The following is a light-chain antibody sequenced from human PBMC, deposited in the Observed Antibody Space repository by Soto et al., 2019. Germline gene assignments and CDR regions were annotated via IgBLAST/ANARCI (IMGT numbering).Light chain of an antibody. CDR1: RSVSSN. Sequence: DRVMTQSPATLSVSPGESATLSCRASRSVSSNLAWYQQKPGQAPRLLIYGASTRATGVPARFSGSGSGTEFTLTISSLQSEDFAVYYCQQYNNWPPTWTFGQGTKVEMK. J-gene: IGKJ1*01. CDR3: QQYNNWPPTWT. V-gene: IGKV3-15*01. CDR2: GAS.